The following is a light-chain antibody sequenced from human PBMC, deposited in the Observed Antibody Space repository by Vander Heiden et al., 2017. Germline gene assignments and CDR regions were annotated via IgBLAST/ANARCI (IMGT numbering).Light chain of an antibody. J-gene: IGLJ2*01. Sequence: QSALIQPASGSGSPGQSITISCFGTSSDVGGYNYASWYQQHPGKAPKLMIYDVSNRPSGVSNRFSGSKSGNTASLTISGHQAEDEADYYCSSYTSSTTLVFGGGTKLTVL. CDR3: SSYTSSTTLV. CDR2: DVS. V-gene: IGLV2-14*03. CDR1: SSDVGGYNY.